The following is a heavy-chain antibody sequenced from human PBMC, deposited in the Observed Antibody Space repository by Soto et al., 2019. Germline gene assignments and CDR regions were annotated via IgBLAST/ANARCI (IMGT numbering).Heavy chain of an antibody. J-gene: IGHJ1*01. CDR1: GFTFSSYG. D-gene: IGHD3-10*01. V-gene: IGHV3-33*01. CDR3: ARDDSCFGESGTEYFQH. Sequence: QVQLVESGGGVAQPGRSLRLSCAASGFTFSSYGMHWVRQAPGKGLEWVAVIWYDGSNKYYADSVKGRFTISRDNSKNTLYLQMNSLRAEDTAVYYCARDDSCFGESGTEYFQHWGQGTLVTVSS. CDR2: IWYDGSNK.